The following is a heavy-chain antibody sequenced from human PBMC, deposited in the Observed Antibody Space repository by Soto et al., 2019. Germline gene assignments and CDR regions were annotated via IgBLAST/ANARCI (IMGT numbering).Heavy chain of an antibody. V-gene: IGHV3-30-3*01. CDR3: ARDDLGPPLLRYFDWLPACDY. CDR1: GFTFSSYA. Sequence: QVQLVESGGGVVQPGRSLRLSCAASGFTFSSYAMHWVRQAPGKGLEWVAVISYDGSNKYYADSVKGRFTISRDNSKNTLYLQMNSLRAEDTAVYYCARDDLGPPLLRYFDWLPACDYWGQGTLVTVSS. J-gene: IGHJ4*02. D-gene: IGHD3-9*01. CDR2: ISYDGSNK.